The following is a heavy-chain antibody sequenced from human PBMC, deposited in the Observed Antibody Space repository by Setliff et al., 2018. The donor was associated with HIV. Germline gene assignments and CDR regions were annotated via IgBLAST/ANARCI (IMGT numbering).Heavy chain of an antibody. CDR2: LYHSGTN. CDR1: GYSISSGYF. J-gene: IGHJ4*02. V-gene: IGHV4-38-2*01. D-gene: IGHD5-18*01. CDR3: ARQVGSQYSYWAYYLDS. Sequence: SETRSLTCSVSGYSISSGYFWGWIRQHPGKGLESIGSLYHSGTNCYNPSLKSRVTISLATSTHRFSLKLNSVTAADTAIYYCARQVGSQYSYWAYYLDSWGQGALVTVSS.